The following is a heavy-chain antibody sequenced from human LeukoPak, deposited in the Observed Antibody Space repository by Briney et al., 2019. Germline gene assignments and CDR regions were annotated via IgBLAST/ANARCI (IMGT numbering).Heavy chain of an antibody. CDR1: GGSISSYY. CDR2: IYTSGST. D-gene: IGHD3-9*01. V-gene: IGHV4-4*07. J-gene: IGHJ6*03. CDR3: ARALKYYDILTGYYSPYYYYMDV. Sequence: SETLSLTCTVSGGSISSYYWSWLRQPAGKGLEWIGRIYTSGSTNYNPSLTSRVTMSVDTSKNQFSLKLGPVTPPDTAVYYCARALKYYDILTGYYSPYYYYMDVWGKGTTVTVSS.